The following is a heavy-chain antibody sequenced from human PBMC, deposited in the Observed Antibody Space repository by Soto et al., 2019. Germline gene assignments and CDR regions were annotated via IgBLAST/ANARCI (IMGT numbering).Heavy chain of an antibody. D-gene: IGHD6-13*01. J-gene: IGHJ3*02. CDR2: INEDVSEK. CDR3: TTTWAYSSSWEGDAFDI. V-gene: IGHV3-7*05. CDR1: GFTFSGYW. Sequence: EVRLVESGGGLVQPGGSLRLSCAASGFTFSGYWMSWVRQAPGKGQEWVANINEDVSEKYYVDSGRGRFTISRDNAKNSLYLLMSGLRDEDTTVYYWTTTWAYSSSWEGDAFDIWGQGTMVTVAS.